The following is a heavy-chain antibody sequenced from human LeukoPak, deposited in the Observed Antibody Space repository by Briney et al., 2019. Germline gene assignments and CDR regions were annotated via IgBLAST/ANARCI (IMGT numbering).Heavy chain of an antibody. J-gene: IGHJ5*02. Sequence: SETLSLTCAVYGGSFSGYYWSWIRQPPGKGLEWIGEINHSGSTNYNPSHKSRVTISVDTSKNQFSLRLSSVTAADTAVYYCARGRGDQQLGGWFDPWGQGTLVTVSS. CDR1: GGSFSGYY. D-gene: IGHD6-13*01. CDR3: ARGRGDQQLGGWFDP. V-gene: IGHV4-34*01. CDR2: INHSGST.